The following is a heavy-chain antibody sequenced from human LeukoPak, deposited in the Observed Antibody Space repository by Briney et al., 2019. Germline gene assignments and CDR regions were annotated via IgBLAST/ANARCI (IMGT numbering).Heavy chain of an antibody. CDR1: GFTFSSYS. CDR2: ISSSSGYI. V-gene: IGHV3-21*01. J-gene: IGHJ6*02. Sequence: GGSLRLSCAASGFTFSSYSMNWVRQAPGKGLEWVSSISSSSGYIYYADSVKGRFTISRDNAKNSLYLQMNSLRAEDTAVYYCARCSGYGMDVWGQGTTVTVSS. CDR3: ARCSGYGMDV. D-gene: IGHD3-10*02.